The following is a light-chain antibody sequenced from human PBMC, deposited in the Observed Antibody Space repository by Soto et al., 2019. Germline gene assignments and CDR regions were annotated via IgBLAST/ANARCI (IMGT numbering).Light chain of an antibody. CDR3: CSSAGSYTFV. J-gene: IGLJ1*01. Sequence: QSALTQPPSVSGSPGHSVTISCTGTSGDVGGYNYVSWYQQHPGKAPKLMIYDVSKRPSGVPDRFSGSKSGNTASLTISGLQAEDEADDYCCSSAGSYTFVFGTGTKLTVL. CDR1: SGDVGGYNY. V-gene: IGLV2-11*01. CDR2: DVS.